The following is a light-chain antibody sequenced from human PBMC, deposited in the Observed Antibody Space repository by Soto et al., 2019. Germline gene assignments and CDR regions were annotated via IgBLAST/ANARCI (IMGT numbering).Light chain of an antibody. J-gene: IGKJ1*01. Sequence: IQMTQSPSSLSASVGDRVTITCQATQDIRKYLNWYQQKPGKAPKLPIYDASSLETGFPSRFSGSGSGTEFTLTINSLQPDDSATYYCQQYHTYWWTFGQGTKVDIK. CDR1: QDIRKY. CDR2: DAS. V-gene: IGKV1-33*01. CDR3: QQYHTYWWT.